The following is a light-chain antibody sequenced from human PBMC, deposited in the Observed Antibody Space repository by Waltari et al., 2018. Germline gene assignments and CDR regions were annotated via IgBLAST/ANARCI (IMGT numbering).Light chain of an antibody. Sequence: QSALTQPPSASGSPGQSVTISCTGTSRDIGGNNYVSWYQQHPGKAPKLMIYEVNKRPSVIPERFSGSNSGNTATLTISGSQAMDEADYYCQAWDSRVVFGGGTKLTVL. CDR3: QAWDSRVV. CDR2: EVN. V-gene: IGLV2-8*01. CDR1: SRDIGGNNY. J-gene: IGLJ2*01.